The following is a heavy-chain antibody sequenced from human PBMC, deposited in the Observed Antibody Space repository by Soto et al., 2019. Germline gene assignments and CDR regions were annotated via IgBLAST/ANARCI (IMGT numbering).Heavy chain of an antibody. CDR3: ARSRRQWFGGTLSYYFDF. D-gene: IGHD3-10*01. J-gene: IGHJ4*01. CDR2: IKEDGSEA. V-gene: IGHV3-7*01. Sequence: VGSLRLSCAASGFVFRVYWMSWVRQAPGKGLEWVANIKEDGSEAKYVDSVKGRFAVSRDKDTNSLYLQLNSLTPEDSAVYYCARSRRQWFGGTLSYYFDFWGHGTLVTVSS. CDR1: GFVFRVYW.